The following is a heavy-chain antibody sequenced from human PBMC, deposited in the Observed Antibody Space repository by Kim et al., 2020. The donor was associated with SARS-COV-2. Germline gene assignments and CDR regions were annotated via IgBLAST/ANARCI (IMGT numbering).Heavy chain of an antibody. J-gene: IGHJ4*02. Sequence: GGSLRLSCAASGFTFSSYEMNWVRQAPGKGLEWVSYISSSGSTIYYADSVKGRFTISRDNAKNSLYLQMNSLRAEDTAVYYCARVPLYDYVWGSYRPGASNYFDYWGQGTLVTVSS. V-gene: IGHV3-48*03. CDR2: ISSSGSTI. CDR1: GFTFSSYE. D-gene: IGHD3-16*02. CDR3: ARVPLYDYVWGSYRPGASNYFDY.